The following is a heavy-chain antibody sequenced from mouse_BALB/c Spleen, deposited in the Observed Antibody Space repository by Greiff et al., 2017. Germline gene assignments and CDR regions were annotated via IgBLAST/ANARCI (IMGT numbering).Heavy chain of an antibody. J-gene: IGHJ2*01. CDR2: ISNGGGST. CDR3: ARQGYDY. V-gene: IGHV5-12-2*01. CDR1: GFTFSSYT. Sequence: EVMLVESGGGLVQPGGSLKLSCAASGFTFSSYTMSWVRQTPEKRLEWVAYISNGGGSTYYPDTVKGRFTISRDNAKNTLYLQMSSLKSEDTAMYDCARQGYDYWGQGTTLTVSS. D-gene: IGHD2-14*01.